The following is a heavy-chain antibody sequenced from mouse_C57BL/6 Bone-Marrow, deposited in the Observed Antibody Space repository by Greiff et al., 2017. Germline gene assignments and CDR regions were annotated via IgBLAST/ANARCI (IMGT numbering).Heavy chain of an antibody. D-gene: IGHD1-1*01. V-gene: IGHV5-12*01. CDR3: ARRDYYGSSPWFAY. CDR2: ISNGGGST. CDR1: GFTFSDYY. Sequence: EVNVVESGGGLVQPGGSLKLSCAASGFTFSDYYMYWVRQTPEKRLEWVAYISNGGGSTYYPDTVKGRFTISRDNAKNTLYLQMSRLKSEDTAMYYCARRDYYGSSPWFAYWGQGTLVTVSA. J-gene: IGHJ3*01.